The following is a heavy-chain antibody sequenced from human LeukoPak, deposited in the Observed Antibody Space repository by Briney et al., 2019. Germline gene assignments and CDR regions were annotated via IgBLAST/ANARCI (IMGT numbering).Heavy chain of an antibody. CDR1: GGSISSYY. Sequence: SETLSLTCTVSGGSISSYYWSWIRQPPGKGLEWIGYIYYSGSTNYNPSLKSRVTISVDTSKNQFSLKLSSVTAADTAVYYCARAAARTTWDYWGQGTLVTVSS. CDR2: IYYSGST. D-gene: IGHD6-6*01. CDR3: ARAAARTTWDY. V-gene: IGHV4-59*01. J-gene: IGHJ4*02.